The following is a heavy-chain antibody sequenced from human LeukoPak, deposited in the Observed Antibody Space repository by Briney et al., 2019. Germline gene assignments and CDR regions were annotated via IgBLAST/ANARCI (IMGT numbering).Heavy chain of an antibody. V-gene: IGHV5-51*01. CDR2: IFPDDSNT. J-gene: IGHJ6*02. CDR3: ARYGLQGCSTNCYRSFYYYGMDV. Sequence: GESLKISCKGSGYSFRDYWIGWVRQMPGKGPELMGLIFPDDSNTVYSPSFQGQVTISGDKSISTAYVQWSSLKASDTAIYYCARYGLQGCSTNCYRSFYYYGMDVWGQGTAATVSS. D-gene: IGHD2-2*02. CDR1: GYSFRDYW.